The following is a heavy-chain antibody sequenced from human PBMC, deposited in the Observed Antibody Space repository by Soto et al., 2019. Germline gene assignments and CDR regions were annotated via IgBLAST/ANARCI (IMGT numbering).Heavy chain of an antibody. Sequence: GSLRLSCAASGFTFSSYAMSWVRQAPGKGLEWVSAISGSGGSTYYADSVKGRFTISRDNSKNTLYLQMNSLRAEDTAVYYCAKDHYDSSPWGLNYYYYGMDVWGQGTTVTVSS. J-gene: IGHJ6*02. CDR3: AKDHYDSSPWGLNYYYYGMDV. CDR1: GFTFSSYA. CDR2: ISGSGGST. V-gene: IGHV3-23*01. D-gene: IGHD3-22*01.